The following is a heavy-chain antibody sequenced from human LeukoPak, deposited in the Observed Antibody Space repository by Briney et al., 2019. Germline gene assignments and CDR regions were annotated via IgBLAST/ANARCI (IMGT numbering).Heavy chain of an antibody. D-gene: IGHD2-21*02. Sequence: PSETLSLTCTVSGGSISIYYWSWIRQPPGKGLEWIGHIYYSGSTNYNSSLKSRVTISVDTSKNQFSLKVSSVTAADTAVYFCARDVYGDYYVDYWGQGTLVTVSS. CDR2: IYYSGST. CDR1: GGSISIYY. CDR3: ARDVYGDYYVDY. J-gene: IGHJ4*02. V-gene: IGHV4-59*01.